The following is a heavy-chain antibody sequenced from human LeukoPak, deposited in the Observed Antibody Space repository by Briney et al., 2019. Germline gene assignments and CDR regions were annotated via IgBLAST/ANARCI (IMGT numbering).Heavy chain of an antibody. V-gene: IGHV3-23*01. CDR3: AKDGGSYYDSSGYYER. D-gene: IGHD3-22*01. J-gene: IGHJ4*02. Sequence: PGGSLRLSCAASGFTFSSYAMSWVPQAPGKGLEWVSAISGSGGSTYYADSVKGRFTISRDNSKNTLYLQMNSLRAEDTAVYYCAKDGGSYYDSSGYYERWGQGTLVTVSS. CDR2: ISGSGGST. CDR1: GFTFSSYA.